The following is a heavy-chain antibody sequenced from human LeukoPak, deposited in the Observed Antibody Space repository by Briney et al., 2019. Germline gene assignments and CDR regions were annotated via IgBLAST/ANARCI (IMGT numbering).Heavy chain of an antibody. CDR1: GGSISSYY. V-gene: IGHV4-4*07. J-gene: IGHJ4*02. Sequence: SETLSLTCTVSGGSISSYYLSWIRQPAGKGLEWIGRVYTSGSTNYNPSLKSRVTMSVDTSKNQFSLKLSSVTAADTAVHYCARESIVGATTDWGQGTLVTVSS. CDR2: VYTSGST. CDR3: ARESIVGATTD. D-gene: IGHD1-26*01.